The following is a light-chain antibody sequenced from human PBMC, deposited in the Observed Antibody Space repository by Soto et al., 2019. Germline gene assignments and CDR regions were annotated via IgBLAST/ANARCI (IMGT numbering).Light chain of an antibody. V-gene: IGLV2-14*03. CDR1: SSDIGAYNF. Sequence: QSALTQPASVSGSPGQSITISCTGTSSDIGAYNFVSWYQQHPGKAPKLMLYDANIRPSGVSNRFSGSKSGNTASLTISWLQAEDEADYYCTSWTTSTTMIFGGGTKLTVL. J-gene: IGLJ2*01. CDR2: DAN. CDR3: TSWTTSTTMI.